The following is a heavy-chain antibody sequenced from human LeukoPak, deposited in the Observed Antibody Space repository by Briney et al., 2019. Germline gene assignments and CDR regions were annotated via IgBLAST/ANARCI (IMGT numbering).Heavy chain of an antibody. CDR1: GFTFSDYH. CDR3: ARDSSSGYYGSGYYFDY. J-gene: IGHJ4*02. V-gene: IGHV3-11*01. Sequence: PGGSLRLSCAASGFTFSDYHMSWIRQAPGKGLEWVSYISSSGSTIYYADSVKGRFTISRDNAKNSLYLQMNSLRAEGTAVYYCARDSSSGYYGSGYYFDYWGQGTLVTVSS. D-gene: IGHD3-10*01. CDR2: ISSSGSTI.